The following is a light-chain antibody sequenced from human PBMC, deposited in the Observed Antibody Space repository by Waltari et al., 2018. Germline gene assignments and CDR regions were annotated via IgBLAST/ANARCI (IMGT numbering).Light chain of an antibody. CDR1: QSVSSSY. V-gene: IGKV3-20*01. CDR2: DAS. CDR3: QQFGTSPWT. Sequence: EIVLTQSPGTLSLSPGERATLPCRASQSVSSSYLTWYKKKPGQAPSLLIYDASSRATGIPDRFSGSGSGTDFTLTISRLEPEDFAVYYCQQFGTSPWTFGQGTKVEIK. J-gene: IGKJ1*01.